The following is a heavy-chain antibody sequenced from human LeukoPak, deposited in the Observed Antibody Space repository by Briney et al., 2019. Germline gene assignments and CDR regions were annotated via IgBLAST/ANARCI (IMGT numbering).Heavy chain of an antibody. V-gene: IGHV3-7*05. Sequence: GGSLRLSCAASGFTFSSYWMSWVRQAPGKGLEWVASIKQDGSEKYYVDSVKGRFTISRDNAKNSLYLQMNSLRAEDTAVYYCARDQRYCSSSSCPWEPFDYWGQGTLVTVSS. CDR3: ARDQRYCSSSSCPWEPFDY. CDR1: GFTFSSYW. J-gene: IGHJ4*02. CDR2: IKQDGSEK. D-gene: IGHD2-2*01.